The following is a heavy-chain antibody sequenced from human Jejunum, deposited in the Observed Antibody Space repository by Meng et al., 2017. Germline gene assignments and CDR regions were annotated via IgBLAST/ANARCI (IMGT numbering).Heavy chain of an antibody. D-gene: IGHD1-26*01. V-gene: IGHV4-34*01. Sequence: QVEVQQWGAGLLKPSETLSLTCAGYGGSFSAYFWTWIRQPPGKGLEWIGEINHSGSIYYNPSLKSRVTMSVDTSRNQFSLNLSSVTAADTAVYYCARVILYSGSYYFDSWGQGTLVTVSS. CDR1: GGSFSAYF. CDR3: ARVILYSGSYYFDS. CDR2: INHSGSI. J-gene: IGHJ4*02.